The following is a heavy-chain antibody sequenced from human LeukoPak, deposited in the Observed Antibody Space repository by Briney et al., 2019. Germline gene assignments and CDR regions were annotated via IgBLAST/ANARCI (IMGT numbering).Heavy chain of an antibody. V-gene: IGHV4-34*01. J-gene: IGHJ4*02. CDR1: GESLNSYY. CDR3: ARGAWATRLGS. D-gene: IGHD2-15*01. Sequence: SETLSLTCAVYGESLNSYYWSWVRQPPGEGLEWIGEIYESGTTEYDPSLKSRVTISMVPSKQQFSLSLSSVTAADTAVYYCARGAWATRLGSWGLGTPVIVSS. CDR2: IYESGTT.